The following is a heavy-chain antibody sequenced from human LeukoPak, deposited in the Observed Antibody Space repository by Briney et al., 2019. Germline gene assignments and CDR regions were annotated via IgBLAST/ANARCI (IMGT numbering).Heavy chain of an antibody. J-gene: IGHJ4*02. CDR3: ARDRYDFWSGIIDY. CDR1: GFTFSSYW. V-gene: IGHV3-7*01. D-gene: IGHD3-3*01. Sequence: GGSLRLSCAASGFTFSSYWMSWVRRAPGKGLEWVANIKQDGSEKYYVDSVKGRFTISRDNAKNSLYLQMNSLRAEDTAVYYCARDRYDFWSGIIDYWGQGTLVTVSS. CDR2: IKQDGSEK.